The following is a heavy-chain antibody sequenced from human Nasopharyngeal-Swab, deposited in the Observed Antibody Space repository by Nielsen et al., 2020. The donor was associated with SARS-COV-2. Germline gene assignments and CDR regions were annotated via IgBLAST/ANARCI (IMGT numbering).Heavy chain of an antibody. CDR1: GFSFSTYG. D-gene: IGHD3-10*01. V-gene: IGHV3-33*01. J-gene: IGHJ3*01. CDR3: ARGSSVHAFDV. Sequence: GESLKISCAASGFSFSTYGMHWVRQSPVKGLEWLTNLWYDGSNKYYADSVKGQFTVSRDNSKNTLFLEMDSLRAEDTAVYYCARGSSVHAFDVWGQGTEVTVSS. CDR2: LWYDGSNK.